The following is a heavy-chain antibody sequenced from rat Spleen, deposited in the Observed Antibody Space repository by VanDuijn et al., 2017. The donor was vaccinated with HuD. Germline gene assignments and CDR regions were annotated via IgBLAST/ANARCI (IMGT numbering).Heavy chain of an antibody. V-gene: IGHV2-1*01. Sequence: QVQLKESGPGLVQSSQTLSLICTVSGFSLISHSVHWVRQPPGKGLEWMGGIWGDGSTDYNSVLESRLTINRETSKSQLYLKMNSLQTEDTATYYCARADISAISTDGIWGQGVMVTVSS. D-gene: IGHD1-2*01. J-gene: IGHJ2*01. CDR1: GFSLISHS. CDR3: ARADISAISTDGI. CDR2: IWGDGST.